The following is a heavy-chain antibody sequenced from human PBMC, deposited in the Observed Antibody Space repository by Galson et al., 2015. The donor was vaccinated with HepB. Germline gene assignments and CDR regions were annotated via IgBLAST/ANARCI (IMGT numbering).Heavy chain of an antibody. V-gene: IGHV3-30*04. Sequence: SLRLSCAASGFTFSSYAMHWVRQAPGKGLEWVAVISYDGSNKYYADSVKGRFTISRDNSKNTLYLQMNSLRAEDTAVYYCARPLSGWYGDDAFDIWGQGTMVTVSS. CDR3: ARPLSGWYGDDAFDI. CDR1: GFTFSSYA. CDR2: ISYDGSNK. J-gene: IGHJ3*02. D-gene: IGHD6-19*01.